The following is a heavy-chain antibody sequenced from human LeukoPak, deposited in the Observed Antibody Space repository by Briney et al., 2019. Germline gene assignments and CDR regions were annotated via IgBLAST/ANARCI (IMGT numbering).Heavy chain of an antibody. D-gene: IGHD2-2*01. CDR1: GYSYTSYW. Sequence: GESLKISCKSSGYSYTSYWIGWVRQMPGKGLEWMGIIYPGDSDTRYSPSFQGQVTISADKSITTAYLQWSSLKASDTAMYYCARGGYCSSASCPLDYWGQGTLVTVSS. J-gene: IGHJ4*02. V-gene: IGHV5-51*01. CDR2: IYPGDSDT. CDR3: ARGGYCSSASCPLDY.